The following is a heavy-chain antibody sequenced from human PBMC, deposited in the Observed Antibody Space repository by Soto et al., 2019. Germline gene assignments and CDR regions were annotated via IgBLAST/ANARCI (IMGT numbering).Heavy chain of an antibody. CDR2: TDYSGNT. CDR3: ARAGGVTPYYLDY. V-gene: IGHV4-59*08. Sequence: QVQLQESDPGLVRPSETLSLTCTVSSDSISSYYWIWIRQSPGKGLEWIGYTDYSGNTNYNPSLKSRVTRAGDTSKNHFSLRLSSVTAADTAVYSCARAGGVTPYYLDYWGQGTLVTVSA. CDR1: SDSISSYY. J-gene: IGHJ4*02. D-gene: IGHD3-16*01.